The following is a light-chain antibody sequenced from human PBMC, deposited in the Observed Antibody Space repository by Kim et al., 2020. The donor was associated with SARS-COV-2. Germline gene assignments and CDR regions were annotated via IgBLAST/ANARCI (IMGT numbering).Light chain of an antibody. CDR3: QAWDTSIVV. Sequence: VSPGQTASITCSGDKLGDKYACWYQQKPGQSPLLVIYEDSKRPSGIPERFPGSNSGNTATLTISGTQAMDEADYYCQAWDTSIVVFGGGTQLTVL. CDR1: KLGDKY. CDR2: EDS. J-gene: IGLJ2*01. V-gene: IGLV3-1*01.